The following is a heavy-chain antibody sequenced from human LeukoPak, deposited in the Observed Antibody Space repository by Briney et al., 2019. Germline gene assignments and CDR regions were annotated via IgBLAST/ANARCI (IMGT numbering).Heavy chain of an antibody. J-gene: IGHJ4*02. CDR2: ISYDGSNK. CDR1: GFTFSSYA. CDR3: ARQVVGAPDY. V-gene: IGHV3-30-3*01. D-gene: IGHD2-15*01. Sequence: GGSLRLSCAASGFTFSSYAMHWVRQAPGKGLEWVAVISYDGSNKYYADSVKGRFTISRDNSKNTLYLQMNSLRAEDTAVYYCARQVVGAPDYWGQGTLVTVSS.